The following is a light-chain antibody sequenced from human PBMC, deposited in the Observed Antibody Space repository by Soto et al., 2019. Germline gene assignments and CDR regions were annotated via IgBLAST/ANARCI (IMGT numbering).Light chain of an antibody. V-gene: IGKV3-11*01. J-gene: IGKJ1*01. CDR1: QSISSY. CDR3: QQRPSWT. CDR2: DAS. Sequence: EIVLTQSPATLSLSPGERATLSCRASQSISSYLAWYQQKPGQAPRLLIYDASNRATGIPARFSGSGSGTDFTLTISSLEPDDFVVYYCQQRPSWTFGQGTKVEI.